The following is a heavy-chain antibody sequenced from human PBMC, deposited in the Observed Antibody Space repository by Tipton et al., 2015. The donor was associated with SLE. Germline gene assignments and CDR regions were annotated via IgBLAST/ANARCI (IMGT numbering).Heavy chain of an antibody. CDR3: ARDAGGIVVVPAAMDYYYYMDV. Sequence: SLRLSCAASGFTFSSYAMHWVRQAPGKGLEWVAVISYDGSNKYYADSVKGRFTISRDNSKNTLYLQMNSPRAEDTAVYYCARDAGGIVVVPAAMDYYYYMDVWGKGTTVTVSS. V-gene: IGHV3-30*04. CDR2: ISYDGSNK. J-gene: IGHJ6*03. CDR1: GFTFSSYA. D-gene: IGHD2-2*01.